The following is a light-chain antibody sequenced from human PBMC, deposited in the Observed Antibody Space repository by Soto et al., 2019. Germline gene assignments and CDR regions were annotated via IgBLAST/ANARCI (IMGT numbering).Light chain of an antibody. Sequence: DIQMTQSPSTLSAYVGDRVTITCRASQNIYTWLAWFQQKPGKAPKLLIYSASTLENGVPSRFSGSGAGTEFTLTISSLQPDDFATYYYQQLSTYETFTFGPGTKVDIK. CDR3: QQLSTYETFT. CDR2: SAS. V-gene: IGKV1-5*03. J-gene: IGKJ3*01. CDR1: QNIYTW.